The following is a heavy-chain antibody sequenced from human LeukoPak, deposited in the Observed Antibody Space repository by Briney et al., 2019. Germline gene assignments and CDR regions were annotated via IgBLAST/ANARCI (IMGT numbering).Heavy chain of an antibody. CDR3: ARAPKPGIAVAGIDY. Sequence: ASVKVSCKASGYTFTSYGISWVRQAPGQGLEWMGWISAYNGNTNYAQKLQGRVTMTTDTSTSTAYMELRSVRSDDTAVYYCARAPKPGIAVAGIDYWGQGTLVTVSS. CDR2: ISAYNGNT. CDR1: GYTFTSYG. V-gene: IGHV1-18*01. J-gene: IGHJ4*02. D-gene: IGHD6-19*01.